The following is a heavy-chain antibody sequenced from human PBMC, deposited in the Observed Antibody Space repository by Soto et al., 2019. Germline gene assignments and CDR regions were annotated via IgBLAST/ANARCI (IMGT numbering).Heavy chain of an antibody. D-gene: IGHD1-1*01. CDR1: GYSFTGYY. Sequence: ASVKVSCKASGYSFTGYYIHWLRQVPGQGLEWMGWIHPKSGGTNYAQNFQGRVTMTRDTPITTAYMELSRLKSGDTAVYYCAKDGTVEQSKYRNQRSVNWVQSWGQGTRVTVSA. V-gene: IGHV1-2*02. CDR3: AKDGTVEQSKYRNQRSVNWVQS. CDR2: IHPKSGGT. J-gene: IGHJ5*01.